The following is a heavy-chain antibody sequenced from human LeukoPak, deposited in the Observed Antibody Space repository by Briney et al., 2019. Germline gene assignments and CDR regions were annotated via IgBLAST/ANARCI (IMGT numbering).Heavy chain of an antibody. CDR2: IIPIFGTA. V-gene: IGHV1-69*13. D-gene: IGHD6-19*01. J-gene: IGHJ6*02. CDR1: GGTFSSYA. CDR3: ARVRVKLYSSGWYSPEAYYGMDV. Sequence: SVKVSCKASGGTFSSYAISWVRQAPGQGLEWMGGIIPIFGTANYAQKFQGRVTITADESTSTAYMELSSLRSEDTAVYYCARVRVKLYSSGWYSPEAYYGMDVWDQGTTVTVSS.